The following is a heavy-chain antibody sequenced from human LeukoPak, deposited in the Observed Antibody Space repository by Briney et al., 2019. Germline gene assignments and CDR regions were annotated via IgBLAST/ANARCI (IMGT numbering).Heavy chain of an antibody. CDR2: INPSGGST. D-gene: IGHD3-10*01. V-gene: IGHV1-46*01. J-gene: IGHJ4*02. CDR3: ARGLQYYYGSGSYNFDY. CDR1: GYTFTSYY. Sequence: ASVKVFGKASGYTFTSYYIHWVRQAPGPGLEWMGMINPSGGSTSYAQKFQGRVTMTRDTSTSTVYMELSSLRSEDTAVYYCARGLQYYYGSGSYNFDYWGQGTLVTVSS.